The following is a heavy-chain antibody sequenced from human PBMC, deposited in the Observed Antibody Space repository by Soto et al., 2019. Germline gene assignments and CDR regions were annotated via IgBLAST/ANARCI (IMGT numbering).Heavy chain of an antibody. Sequence: XSVKVSCNASGYTFTGYYMHWVRQAPGQGLEWMGWINPNSGGTNYAQKFQGRVTMTRDTSISTAYMELSRLRSDDTAVYYCARDDEIFGVVPSYGMDVCGQRTTVTVSS. V-gene: IGHV1-2*02. D-gene: IGHD3-3*01. J-gene: IGHJ6*02. CDR2: INPNSGGT. CDR1: GYTFTGYY. CDR3: ARDDEIFGVVPSYGMDV.